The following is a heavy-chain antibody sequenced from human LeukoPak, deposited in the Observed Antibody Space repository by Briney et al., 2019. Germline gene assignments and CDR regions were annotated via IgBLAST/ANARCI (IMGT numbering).Heavy chain of an antibody. V-gene: IGHV3-9*01. CDR2: ISWNGGTI. J-gene: IGHJ4*02. CDR1: GFRFDDYG. D-gene: IGHD3-22*01. Sequence: GRSLRLSCAASGFRFDDYGMHWVRQAPGKGLEWVLGISWNGGTIRYADAVKGRFTISRDNAKNSLYLQMNSLRLEDTAIYYCAKEAYEFHYYFDSWGQGTLVTVSS. CDR3: AKEAYEFHYYFDS.